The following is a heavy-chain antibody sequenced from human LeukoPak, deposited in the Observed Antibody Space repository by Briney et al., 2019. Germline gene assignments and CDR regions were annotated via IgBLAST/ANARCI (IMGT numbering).Heavy chain of an antibody. CDR3: AKTSSSWYDY. CDR2: ISGSGGST. J-gene: IGHJ4*02. D-gene: IGHD6-13*01. V-gene: IGHV3-23*01. Sequence: GGSPRLSCAASGVTFSSYAMSWGREAPGKGLEWVSAISGSGGSTYYADSVKGRFTISRDNSKNTLYLQMNSLRAEDTAVYYCAKTSSSWYDYWGQGTLLTVSS. CDR1: GVTFSSYA.